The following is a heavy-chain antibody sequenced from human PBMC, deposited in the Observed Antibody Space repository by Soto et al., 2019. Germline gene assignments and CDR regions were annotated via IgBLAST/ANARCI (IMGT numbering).Heavy chain of an antibody. CDR3: ARSHSSSWSYYFDY. D-gene: IGHD6-13*01. CDR2: IYYSGST. V-gene: IGHV4-61*05. CDR1: GDSIISSNYY. J-gene: IGHJ4*02. Sequence: SETLSLTCTVSGDSIISSNYYWTWIRQSPGKGLEWIGYIYYSGSTNYNPSLKSRVTISVDTSKNQFSLKLSSVTAADTAVYYCARSHSSSWSYYFDYWGQGTLVTVSS.